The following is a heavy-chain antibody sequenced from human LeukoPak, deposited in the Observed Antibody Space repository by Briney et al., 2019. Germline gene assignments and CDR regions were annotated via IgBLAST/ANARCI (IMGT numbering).Heavy chain of an antibody. Sequence: GGSLRLSCAASGFTFSSYSMNWVRQAPGKGLEWVSSISSSSSYIYYADSVKGRFTISRDNAKNSLHLQMNSLRAEDTAVYYCARERLAYNWFDPWGQGTLVTVSS. CDR1: GFTFSSYS. CDR3: ARERLAYNWFDP. CDR2: ISSSSSYI. V-gene: IGHV3-21*01. D-gene: IGHD4-17*01. J-gene: IGHJ5*02.